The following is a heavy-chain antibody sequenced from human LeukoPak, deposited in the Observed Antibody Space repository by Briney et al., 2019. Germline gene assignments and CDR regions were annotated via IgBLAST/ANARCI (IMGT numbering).Heavy chain of an antibody. Sequence: PGGSLRLSCAASGFTFSSYGMHWVRQAPGKGLEWVAVISYDGSNKYYADSVKGRFTISRDNSKNTLYLQMNSLRAEATAVYYCAKAGAVAGLFDYWGQGTLVTVSS. CDR3: AKAGAVAGLFDY. J-gene: IGHJ4*02. CDR1: GFTFSSYG. CDR2: ISYDGSNK. V-gene: IGHV3-30*18. D-gene: IGHD6-19*01.